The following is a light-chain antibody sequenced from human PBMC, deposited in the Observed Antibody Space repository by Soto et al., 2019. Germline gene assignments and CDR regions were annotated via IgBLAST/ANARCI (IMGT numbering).Light chain of an antibody. CDR3: QQYSSLPST. Sequence: DIQMTQSPSTLSASVGDRVTISCRASQNIDTYLAWYQQEPGKAPKLLLFEASALKGGVPSRFSGSGSATEFPLTITSLQPHDFATYYCQQYSSLPSTFGQGSTVEVK. V-gene: IGKV1-5*03. J-gene: IGKJ1*01. CDR1: QNIDTY. CDR2: EAS.